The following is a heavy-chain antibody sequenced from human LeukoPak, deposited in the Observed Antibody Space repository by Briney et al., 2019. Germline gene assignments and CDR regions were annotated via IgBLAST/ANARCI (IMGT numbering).Heavy chain of an antibody. D-gene: IGHD6-13*01. V-gene: IGHV1-46*01. J-gene: IGHJ5*02. CDR3: ARGYFSSWYCNWFDP. Sequence: GASVKVSCKASGYTFTSYYMHWVRQAPGQGLEWMGIINPSGGSTSYAQKFQGRVTMTRDMSTSTVYMELSSLRSEDTAVYYCARGYFSSWYCNWFDPWGQGTLVAVSS. CDR2: INPSGGST. CDR1: GYTFTSYY.